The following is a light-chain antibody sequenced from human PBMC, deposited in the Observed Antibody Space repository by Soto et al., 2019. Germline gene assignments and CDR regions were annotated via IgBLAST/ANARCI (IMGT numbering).Light chain of an antibody. Sequence: QAVVTQEPSFSVSPGRTVTLTCGLSSGSVSTSYYPSWYQQTPGQAPRTLIYSTNTRSSGVPDRFSGSILGNKAALTITWAQADDESDYYCVLYMGSGPYPWVFGGGTKLTVL. CDR3: VLYMGSGPYPWV. J-gene: IGLJ3*02. CDR1: SGSVSTSYY. V-gene: IGLV8-61*01. CDR2: STN.